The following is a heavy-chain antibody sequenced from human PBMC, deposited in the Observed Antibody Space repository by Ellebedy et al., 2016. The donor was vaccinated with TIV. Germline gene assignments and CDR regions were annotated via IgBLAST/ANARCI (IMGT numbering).Heavy chain of an antibody. CDR1: GYKFTSYW. J-gene: IGHJ3*02. CDR3: ARHPRNYYGSGTYSTDAFDI. CDR2: IYPGDSEI. D-gene: IGHD3-10*01. V-gene: IGHV5-51*01. Sequence: GGSLRLSCKGSGYKFTSYWIGWVRQMPGKGLEWMAIIYPGDSEIRYSPSFQGQVTISADKSISTGYLQWSSLKASDTAIYYCARHPRNYYGSGTYSTDAFDIWGQGTMVTVSS.